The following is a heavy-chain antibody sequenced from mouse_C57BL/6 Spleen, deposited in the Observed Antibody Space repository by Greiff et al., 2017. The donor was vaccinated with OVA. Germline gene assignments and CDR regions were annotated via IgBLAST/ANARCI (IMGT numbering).Heavy chain of an antibody. CDR3: ANFYYGSSYDY. CDR1: GYAFSSSW. CDR2: IYPGDGDT. D-gene: IGHD1-1*01. V-gene: IGHV1-82*01. J-gene: IGHJ2*01. Sequence: VKLMESGPELVKPGASVKISCKASGYAFSSSWLNWVKQRPGKGLEWIGRIYPGDGDTNYNGKFKGKATLTADKSSSTAYMQLSSLTSEDSAVYFCANFYYGSSYDYWGQGTTLTVSA.